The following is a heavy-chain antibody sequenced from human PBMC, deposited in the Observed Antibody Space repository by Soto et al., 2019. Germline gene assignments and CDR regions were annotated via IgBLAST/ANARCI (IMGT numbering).Heavy chain of an antibody. CDR1: GFTFSSYG. D-gene: IGHD3-3*01. CDR2: IWHDGTNQ. CDR3: VRGDLWSAYYRAGEDY. J-gene: IGHJ4*02. V-gene: IGHV3-33*01. Sequence: QVQLVESGGGVVQPGRSLRLSCAASGFTFSSYGMLWVRQAPGKGLEGVAVIWHDGTNQYYADSVKGRFTISRDNSKNTLYLQMNSLRAEDTAVYYCVRGDLWSAYYRAGEDYWGQGTLVTVSS.